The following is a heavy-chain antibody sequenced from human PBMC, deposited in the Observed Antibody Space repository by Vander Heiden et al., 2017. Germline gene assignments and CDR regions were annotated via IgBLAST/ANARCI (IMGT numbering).Heavy chain of an antibody. D-gene: IGHD2-21*02. Sequence: QAPGKGLECISHITVTGSTTDYADSVKGRFTISRDNAKNSVYLQMNSLRAEDTALYFCARKGDSTFDYWGQGALVTGSS. V-gene: IGHV3-11*01. CDR2: ITVTGSTT. J-gene: IGHJ4*02. CDR3: ARKGDSTFDY.